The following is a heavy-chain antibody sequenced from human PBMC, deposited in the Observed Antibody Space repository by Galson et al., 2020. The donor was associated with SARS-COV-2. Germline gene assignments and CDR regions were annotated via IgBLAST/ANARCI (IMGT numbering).Heavy chain of an antibody. V-gene: IGHV3-9*01. CDR2: ISWNSGSI. CDR1: GFTFDDYA. J-gene: IGHJ1*01. CDR3: AKDASTDTVTGYFQH. D-gene: IGHD4-17*01. Sequence: GGSLRLSCAASGFTFDDYAMHWVRQAPGKGLEWVSGISWNSGSIGYADSVKGRFTISRDNAKNSLYLQMNSLRAEDTALYYCAKDASTDTVTGYFQHWGQGTLVTVSS.